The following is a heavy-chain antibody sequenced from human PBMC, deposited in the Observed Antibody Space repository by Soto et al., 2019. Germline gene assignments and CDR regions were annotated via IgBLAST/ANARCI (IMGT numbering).Heavy chain of an antibody. CDR2: INHSGST. Sequence: SETLSLTCAVYGGSFSGYYWSWIRQPPGKGLEWIGEINHSGSTNYNPSLKSRFTISVDTSKNQFSLKLSSVTAADTAVYYCARGRRKFIGPYYYDSSGYPTGHYFDYWGQGTLVTVSS. J-gene: IGHJ4*02. V-gene: IGHV4-34*01. D-gene: IGHD3-22*01. CDR3: ARGRRKFIGPYYYDSSGYPTGHYFDY. CDR1: GGSFSGYY.